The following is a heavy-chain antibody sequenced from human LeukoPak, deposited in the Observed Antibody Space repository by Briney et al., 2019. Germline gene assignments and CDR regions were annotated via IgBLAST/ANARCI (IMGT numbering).Heavy chain of an antibody. CDR3: ARELPAQRWIDY. V-gene: IGHV4-4*07. CDR2: IFSRGST. J-gene: IGHJ4*02. D-gene: IGHD6-25*01. CDR1: GAPINSYS. Sequence: SETLSLTCSVSGAPINSYSWSWIRQPAGKGLEWIGRIFSRGSTNYHPSLKSRVTMSADTSKNQFSLRLNSMTAADTAVYHCARELPAQRWIDYWGQGTLVTVSS.